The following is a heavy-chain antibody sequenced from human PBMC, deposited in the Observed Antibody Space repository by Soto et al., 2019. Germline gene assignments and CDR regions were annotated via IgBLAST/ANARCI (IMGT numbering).Heavy chain of an antibody. D-gene: IGHD3-22*01. V-gene: IGHV1-2*02. CDR3: ARGGTFAYDTSGYSVY. J-gene: IGHJ4*02. CDR1: GYTFSAYY. Sequence: QVHLVQSGAEVKKPGASVKVSCKTSGYTFSAYYMHWVRQAPGQGLERMGWINPKSGGTLYAQKFQGSVTMTRDTSISTAYMELSRLRSDDTAVYYCARGGTFAYDTSGYSVYWGQGTLVTVSS. CDR2: INPKSGGT.